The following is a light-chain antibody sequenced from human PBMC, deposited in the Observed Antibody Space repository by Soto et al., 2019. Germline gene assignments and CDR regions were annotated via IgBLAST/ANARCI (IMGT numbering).Light chain of an antibody. CDR3: CSHAGNGI. CDR1: SSDVGGYNY. CDR2: EVI. V-gene: IGLV2-8*01. J-gene: IGLJ2*01. Sequence: QSVLTQPPSASGSPGQSVTISCTGTSSDVGGYNYVSWYQQHPGKAPKLIVYEVIKRPSGVPDRFSGSKSGNTAYLTVSGLQAEDEADYYCCSHAGNGIFGGGTKVTVL.